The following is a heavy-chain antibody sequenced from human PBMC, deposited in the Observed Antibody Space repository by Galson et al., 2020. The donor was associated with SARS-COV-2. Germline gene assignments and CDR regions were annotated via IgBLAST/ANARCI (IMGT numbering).Heavy chain of an antibody. Sequence: ASVKVSCKVSRYTLTELSMHWVRQAPGKGLEWMGGFDPEDGETIYAQKFQGRVTMTEDTSTDTAYMELSSLRSEDTAVYYCATAIAVAGTTNYFYYYGMDVWGQGTTVTVSS. D-gene: IGHD6-19*01. CDR2: FDPEDGET. V-gene: IGHV1-24*01. J-gene: IGHJ6*02. CDR3: ATAIAVAGTTNYFYYYGMDV. CDR1: RYTLTELS.